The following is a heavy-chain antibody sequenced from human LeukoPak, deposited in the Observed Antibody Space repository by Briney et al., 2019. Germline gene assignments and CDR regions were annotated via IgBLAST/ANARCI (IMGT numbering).Heavy chain of an antibody. CDR1: GFTFTTSV. D-gene: IGHD3-22*01. Sequence: PGGSLRLSCEVSGFTFTTSVMHWVRQAAGKGLEYVAGIGDNGIDTHYGNSVEGRFTISRYNSKNSLYLQMDRLRDEDMAVYYCAREGHSSGHCGAFDIWGPGTMVTVSS. V-gene: IGHV3-64*01. J-gene: IGHJ3*02. CDR3: AREGHSSGHCGAFDI. CDR2: IGDNGIDT.